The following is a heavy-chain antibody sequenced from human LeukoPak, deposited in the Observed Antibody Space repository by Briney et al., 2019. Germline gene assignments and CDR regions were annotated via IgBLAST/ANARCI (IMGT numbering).Heavy chain of an antibody. CDR3: ASSDYYGSGSYYNPFDY. CDR1: GGSISSYY. V-gene: IGHV4-59*01. Sequence: PSETLSLTCTVSGGSISSYYWSWIRQPPGKGLEWIGYIYYSGSTNYNPSLKSRVTISVDTSKNQFSLKLSSVTAADTAVYYCASSDYYGSGSYYNPFDYWGQETLVTVSP. J-gene: IGHJ4*02. CDR2: IYYSGST. D-gene: IGHD3-10*01.